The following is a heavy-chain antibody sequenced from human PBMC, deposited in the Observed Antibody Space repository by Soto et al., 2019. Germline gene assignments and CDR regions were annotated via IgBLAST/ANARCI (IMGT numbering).Heavy chain of an antibody. CDR3: AKDHYGDYQAFDI. Sequence: GGSLRLSCAASEFTFSNYAMSWVRQAPGKGLEWVSSISDNGGTTYYADSVKGRFTISRDNSKNTLYLQMNSLRAEDTAVYYCAKDHYGDYQAFDIWGQGTMVTVSS. V-gene: IGHV3-23*01. J-gene: IGHJ3*02. CDR2: ISDNGGTT. D-gene: IGHD4-17*01. CDR1: EFTFSNYA.